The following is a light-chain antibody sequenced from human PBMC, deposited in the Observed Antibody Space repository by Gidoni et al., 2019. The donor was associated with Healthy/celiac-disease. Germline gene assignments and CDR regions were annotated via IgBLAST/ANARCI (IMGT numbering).Light chain of an antibody. V-gene: IGKV1-5*03. CDR1: QSISSW. Sequence: TQSPSTLSASVGDRVTITCRASQSISSWLAWYQQKPGKAPKLLIYKASSLESGVPSRFSGSGSGTEFTLTISSLQPDDFATYYCQQYNSPWTFGQGTKVEIK. CDR3: QQYNSPWT. CDR2: KAS. J-gene: IGKJ1*01.